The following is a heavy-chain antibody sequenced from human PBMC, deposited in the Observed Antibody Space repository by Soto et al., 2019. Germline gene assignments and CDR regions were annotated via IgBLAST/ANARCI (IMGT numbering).Heavy chain of an antibody. CDR2: IIPIFGTA. J-gene: IGHJ3*02. Sequence: SVKVSCKASGGTFSSYAISWVRQAPGQGLEWMGGIIPIFGTANYAQKFQGRVTITADESTSTAYMELSSLRSEDTAVYYCAREVTVGIPNPPIWGQGTMVTVSS. CDR3: AREVTVGIPNPPI. CDR1: GGTFSSYA. D-gene: IGHD5-18*01. V-gene: IGHV1-69*13.